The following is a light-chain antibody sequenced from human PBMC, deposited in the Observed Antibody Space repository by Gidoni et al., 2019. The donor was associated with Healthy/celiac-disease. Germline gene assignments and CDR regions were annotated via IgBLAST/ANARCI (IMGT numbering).Light chain of an antibody. Sequence: DIVMTQSPDPLAVALGERATINCKSSQSVLYSSNNNNYLAWYQQKPGQPPKLLIYWASTRESGVPDRFSGSGSGTDFTLTISSLQAEDVAVYYCQQYYSTPPFTFGPGTKVDIK. CDR2: WAS. CDR3: QQYYSTPPFT. V-gene: IGKV4-1*01. J-gene: IGKJ3*01. CDR1: QSVLYSSNNNNY.